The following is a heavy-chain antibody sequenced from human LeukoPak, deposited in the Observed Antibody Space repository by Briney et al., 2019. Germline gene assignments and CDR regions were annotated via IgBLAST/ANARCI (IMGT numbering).Heavy chain of an antibody. Sequence: GGSLRLSCAASGFTFSSYAMSWVRQAPGKGLEWVSGISDSGGSTYYADSVKGRLIISRDNSKNTLYLQMNSLRAEDTAVYYFAKLHSSGYYYDSFDIWGQGTMVTVSS. J-gene: IGHJ3*02. CDR2: ISDSGGST. D-gene: IGHD3-22*01. CDR1: GFTFSSYA. CDR3: AKLHSSGYYYDSFDI. V-gene: IGHV3-23*01.